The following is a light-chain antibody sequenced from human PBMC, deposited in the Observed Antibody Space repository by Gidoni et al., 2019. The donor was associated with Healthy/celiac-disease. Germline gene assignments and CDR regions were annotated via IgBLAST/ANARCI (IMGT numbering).Light chain of an antibody. J-gene: IGKJ4*01. CDR1: QSIISY. CDR3: QQSYSTLT. V-gene: IGKV1-39*01. Sequence: DIQMTQSPSSLSASVGDRVTITCRSSQSIISYLNWYQQKPGKAPKLLIYAASSLQSGVPSMCSGSGSGTDFTLTISSLQPEDFATYYFQQSYSTLTFGGGTKVEIK. CDR2: AAS.